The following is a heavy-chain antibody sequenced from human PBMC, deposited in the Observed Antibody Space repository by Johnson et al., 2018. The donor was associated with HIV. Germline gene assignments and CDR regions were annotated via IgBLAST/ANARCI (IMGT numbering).Heavy chain of an antibody. CDR3: AKDYAMRFGELGPTGDAFDI. CDR1: GFSFNRYA. CDR2: MPYDGSKR. V-gene: IGHV3-30*02. J-gene: IGHJ3*02. D-gene: IGHD3-10*01. Sequence: QVQLVESGGGVVQPGGSLRLSCSASGFSFNRYAMDWVRQAPGKGLEWVAFMPYDGSKRFYVDSVKGRFTISRDNSKNTVYLEMNSLRAEDTAVYYCAKDYAMRFGELGPTGDAFDIWGQGTMVTVSS.